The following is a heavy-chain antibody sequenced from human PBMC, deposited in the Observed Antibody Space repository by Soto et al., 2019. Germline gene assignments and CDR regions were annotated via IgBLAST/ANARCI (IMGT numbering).Heavy chain of an antibody. J-gene: IGHJ4*02. CDR2: IKQDGSDK. CDR3: ARDVSGKLGHDS. Sequence: GGSLRLSCAASGFSFSSFWMSWVRRAPGKGLEWVANIKQDGSDKNYVGSVKGRFTTSRDNAKNSLFLQMNSLRVEDTAMYYCARDVSGKLGHDSWGQGTLVTVSS. D-gene: IGHD1-26*01. CDR1: GFSFSSFW. V-gene: IGHV3-7*01.